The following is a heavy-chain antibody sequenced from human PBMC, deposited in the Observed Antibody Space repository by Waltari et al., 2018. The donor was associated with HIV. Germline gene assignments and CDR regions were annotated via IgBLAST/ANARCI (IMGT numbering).Heavy chain of an antibody. J-gene: IGHJ4*02. CDR1: GYTFTNYA. CDR3: ARNKVGATDFDY. CDR2: INAGTADT. D-gene: IGHD1-26*01. V-gene: IGHV1-3*01. Sequence: QVQLVQSGAEAKKPGASVKVSCKASGYTFTNYAIHWVRQAPGQRLEWMGWINAGTADTRYSQDFQGRVTINWDTSATTAYVELSSLRFEDTAVYYCARNKVGATDFDYWGQGTLVTVSS.